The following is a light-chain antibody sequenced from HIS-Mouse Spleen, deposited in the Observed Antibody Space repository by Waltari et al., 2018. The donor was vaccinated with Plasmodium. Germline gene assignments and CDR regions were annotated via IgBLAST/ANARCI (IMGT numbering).Light chain of an antibody. J-gene: IGKJ3*01. CDR1: QSVSSN. V-gene: IGKV3-15*01. CDR2: GAF. Sequence: EIVMTQSPATLSVSPGERVTLSCRASQSVSSNLAWYQQKPGQAPRLLIYGAFTRATGIPARFSGSGSGTEFTLTISSLQSEDFAVYYCQQYNNWSFTFGPGTKVDIK. CDR3: QQYNNWSFT.